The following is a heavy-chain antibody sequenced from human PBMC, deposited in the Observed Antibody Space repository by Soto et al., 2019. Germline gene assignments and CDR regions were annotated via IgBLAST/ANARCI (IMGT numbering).Heavy chain of an antibody. J-gene: IGHJ5*02. Sequence: QVQLVQAGAEVRKPGSSVKVSCKISGGTFTNYVISWLRQAPGQGLECMGGVIPIIWAANLAQKFQGRVTITADESTSTVNIELRGLTIEEKAVYYCARGRSSHQFDARGQGTLVTVSS. CDR3: ARGRSSHQFDA. CDR2: VIPIIWAA. D-gene: IGHD6-6*01. V-gene: IGHV1-69*01. CDR1: GGTFTNYV.